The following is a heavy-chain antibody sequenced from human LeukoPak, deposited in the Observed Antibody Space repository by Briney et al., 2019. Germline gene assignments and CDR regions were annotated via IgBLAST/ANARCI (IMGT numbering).Heavy chain of an antibody. V-gene: IGHV4-34*01. CDR3: ARAVSGRFDY. J-gene: IGHJ4*02. CDR1: GGSFSGYY. Sequence: SETLSLTCAVYGGSFSGYYWSWIRQPPGKGLEWIGEINHSGSTNYNPSLKSRVTISVDTSKNQFSLKLSSVTAADTAIYYCARAVSGRFDYWGQGTPVTVSS. CDR2: INHSGST. D-gene: IGHD6-19*01.